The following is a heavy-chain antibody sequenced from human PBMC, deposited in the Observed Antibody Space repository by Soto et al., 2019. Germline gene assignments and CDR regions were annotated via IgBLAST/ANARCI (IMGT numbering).Heavy chain of an antibody. D-gene: IGHD1-26*01. CDR3: ATVDAVGDYFDY. CDR2: FDPEDGET. Sequence: ASVKVSCKVSGYTLTELSMHWVRQAPGKGLEWMGGFDPEDGETIYAQKFQGRVTMTEDTSTDTAYMELSSLRSEDTAVYYCATVDAVGDYFDYWGQGTLVTVSS. CDR1: GYTLTELS. V-gene: IGHV1-24*01. J-gene: IGHJ4*02.